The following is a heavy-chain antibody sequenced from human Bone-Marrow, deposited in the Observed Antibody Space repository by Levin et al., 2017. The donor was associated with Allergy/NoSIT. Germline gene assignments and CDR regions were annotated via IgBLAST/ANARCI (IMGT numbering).Heavy chain of an antibody. CDR2: MNPNSGKT. CDR3: ATLYSSSSRVNSYYYYYMDV. Sequence: ASVKVSCKASASTFSTYDINWVRQATGQGLEWMGWMNPNSGKTGYAQKFQGRVTMTRDISISTAYMELSSLTSDDTAVYYCATLYSSSSRVNSYYYYYMDVWGKGTTVTVSS. V-gene: IGHV1-8*01. D-gene: IGHD6-6*01. J-gene: IGHJ6*03. CDR1: ASTFSTYD.